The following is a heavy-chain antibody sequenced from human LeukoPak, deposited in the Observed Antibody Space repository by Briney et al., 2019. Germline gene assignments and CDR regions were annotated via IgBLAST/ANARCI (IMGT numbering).Heavy chain of an antibody. D-gene: IGHD3-22*01. CDR3: AKGHYYDSSGYYEGTPFDY. Sequence: PGGSLRLSCAASGFTFRSYAMNWVRQAPGKGLEWVSAISGSGGSTYYADSVKGRFTISRDNSKNTLYLQMTSLRAEDTAVYYCAKGHYYDSSGYYEGTPFDYWGQGTLVTVSS. CDR1: GFTFRSYA. CDR2: ISGSGGST. J-gene: IGHJ4*02. V-gene: IGHV3-23*01.